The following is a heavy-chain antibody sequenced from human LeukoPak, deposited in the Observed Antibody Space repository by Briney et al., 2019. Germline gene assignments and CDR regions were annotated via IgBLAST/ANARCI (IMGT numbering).Heavy chain of an antibody. D-gene: IGHD7-27*01. CDR1: GYSISSGYH. Sequence: PSETLSLTCALSGYSISSGYHWAWIPQPPGKGPELLGSIYHRGHAYYNPSLTSRVTISLDTSKNQFSLKLSSVTAADRALYYCARDLGYYRMDVWGKGTTVTVSS. CDR3: ARDLGYYRMDV. CDR2: IYHRGHA. J-gene: IGHJ6*04. V-gene: IGHV4-38-2*02.